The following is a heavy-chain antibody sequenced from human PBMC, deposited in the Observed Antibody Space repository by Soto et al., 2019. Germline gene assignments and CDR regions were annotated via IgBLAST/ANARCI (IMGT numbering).Heavy chain of an antibody. Sequence: SETLSLTCAVYGGSFSTYYWSWIRQPPGKGLEWIGEIHHSGSTNYNPSLKSRVTISEDTSKNQFSLKLSSVTAADTAVYFCARGNYYYGMDVWGQGTTVTV. CDR1: GGSFSTYY. J-gene: IGHJ6*02. CDR3: ARGNYYYGMDV. V-gene: IGHV4-34*01. CDR2: IHHSGST.